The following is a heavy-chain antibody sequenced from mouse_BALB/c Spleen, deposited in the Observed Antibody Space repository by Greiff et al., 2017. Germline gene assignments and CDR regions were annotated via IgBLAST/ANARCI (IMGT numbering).Heavy chain of an antibody. Sequence: VQLKESGPGLVKPSQSLSLTCSVTGYSIPSGYYWNWLRQFPGNKLEWMGYISYDGSTNYNPSLKNRISITRDTSKNQFFLKLNSVTTEDTATYYCARDGYAWYFDVWGAGTTVTVSS. CDR1: GYSIPSGYY. CDR3: ARDGYAWYFDV. J-gene: IGHJ1*01. V-gene: IGHV3-6*02. CDR2: ISYDGST. D-gene: IGHD6-5*01.